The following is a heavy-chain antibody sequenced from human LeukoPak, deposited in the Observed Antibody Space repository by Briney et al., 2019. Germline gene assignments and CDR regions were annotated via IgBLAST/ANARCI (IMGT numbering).Heavy chain of an antibody. Sequence: GGSLSLSCAASGFTFRSYAMSWVRQAPGKGLELVSAIICSGGSTYYADSVKGRFTISRDNSKNPLYLQLNSLRADYTAVYYCAQGSYSYGPGGFDYWGQGTLVTVSS. J-gene: IGHJ4*02. CDR3: AQGSYSYGPGGFDY. CDR2: IICSGGST. D-gene: IGHD5-18*01. CDR1: GFTFRSYA. V-gene: IGHV3-23*01.